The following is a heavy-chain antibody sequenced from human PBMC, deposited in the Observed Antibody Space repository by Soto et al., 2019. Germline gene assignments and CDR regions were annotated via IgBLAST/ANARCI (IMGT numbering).Heavy chain of an antibody. CDR3: ASRDPGTSVDY. CDR1: GGSFTSNNW. D-gene: IGHD1-7*01. J-gene: IGHJ4*02. Sequence: LSLTCAVSGGSFTSNNWWTWVRQPPGQGLEWIGEIYRTGSTNYNPSLKSRVTISLDKSESQFSLKVTSLTAADTAVYYCASRDPGTSVDYWGQGTLVTVSS. V-gene: IGHV4-4*02. CDR2: IYRTGST.